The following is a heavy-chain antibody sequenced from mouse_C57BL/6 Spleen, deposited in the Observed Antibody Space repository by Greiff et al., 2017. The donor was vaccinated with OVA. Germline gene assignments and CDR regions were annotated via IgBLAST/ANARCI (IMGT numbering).Heavy chain of an antibody. CDR1: GYTFTGYW. J-gene: IGHJ4*01. CDR3: ARRKDYGEGSYYAMDY. D-gene: IGHD2-4*01. Sequence: QVQLKESGAELMKPGASVKLSCKATGYTFTGYWIEWVKQRPGHGLEWIGEILPGSGSTNYNEKFKGKATFTADTSSNTAYMQLSSLTTEDSAIYYCARRKDYGEGSYYAMDYWGQGTSVTVSS. CDR2: ILPGSGST. V-gene: IGHV1-9*01.